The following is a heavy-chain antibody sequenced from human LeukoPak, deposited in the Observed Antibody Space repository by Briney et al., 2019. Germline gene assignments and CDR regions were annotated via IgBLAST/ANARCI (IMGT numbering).Heavy chain of an antibody. V-gene: IGHV4-59*08. CDR2: IYYSGST. J-gene: IGHJ3*02. Sequence: PSETLSLTCTVSGGSISSYYWSWIRQPPGKGLEWIGYIYYSGSTNYNPSLKSRVTISVDTSKNQFSLKLSSVTAADTAVYYCASASREGELGIDIWGQGTMVTVSS. CDR1: GGSISSYY. D-gene: IGHD3-16*01. CDR3: ASASREGELGIDI.